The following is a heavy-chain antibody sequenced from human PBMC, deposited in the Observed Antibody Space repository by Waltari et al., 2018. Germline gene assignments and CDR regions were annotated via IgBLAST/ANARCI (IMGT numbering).Heavy chain of an antibody. CDR2: LNPKNGDP. Sequence: QEQLVQSGSEVKKPGASVKISCQASGYTFTDYHLHWFRQTPGQGFGWIGWLNPKNGDPNSAEKFLGRVTMTRDTSIDTVYLDLSGLRSDDTAIFFCARDPGPIMGAPDLWGQGTQVTVSS. D-gene: IGHD1-26*01. CDR3: ARDPGPIMGAPDL. CDR1: GYTFTDYH. J-gene: IGHJ5*02. V-gene: IGHV1-2*02.